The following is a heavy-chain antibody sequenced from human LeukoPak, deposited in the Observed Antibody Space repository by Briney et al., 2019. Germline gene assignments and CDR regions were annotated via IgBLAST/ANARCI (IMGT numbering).Heavy chain of an antibody. CDR3: ARVTRLIARA. D-gene: IGHD3-16*01. V-gene: IGHV4-39*01. CDR2: IYYSGST. CDR1: GGSISSSNYY. Sequence: SETLSLTCAVSGGSISSSNYYWGWIRQPPGEGLEWIGSIYYSGSTYYNPSLKSRVTISVDTSKNQFSLKLNSVTAADTAVYYCARVTRLIARAWGQGTLVTVSS. J-gene: IGHJ4*02.